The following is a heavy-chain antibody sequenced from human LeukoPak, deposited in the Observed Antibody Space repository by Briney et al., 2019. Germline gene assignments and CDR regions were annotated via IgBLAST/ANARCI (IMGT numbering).Heavy chain of an antibody. CDR2: IYNSGGT. J-gene: IGHJ4*02. V-gene: IGHV4-59*08. Sequence: SETLSLTCAVYGGSFSGFYWSWIRQSPGKGLEWIGYIYNSGGTKYNPSLKSRLTISVDTSKNQFSLNLSSVTAADTAVYYCARHIAAAGPSGVDYWGQGTLVTVSS. D-gene: IGHD6-13*01. CDR1: GGSFSGFY. CDR3: ARHIAAAGPSGVDY.